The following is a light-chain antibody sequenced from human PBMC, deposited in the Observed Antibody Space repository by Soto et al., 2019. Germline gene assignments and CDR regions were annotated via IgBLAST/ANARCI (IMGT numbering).Light chain of an antibody. V-gene: IGKV1-39*01. Sequence: DIQMTQSPSYMSASVGDGVTITCRASQSISSYVSWYQQKPGKAPKLLIYAASRLQSGVPSRFSGSRSGTDFTLTISSLQPEDFATYYCQQSYSRVTFGQGTKVDI. CDR2: AAS. J-gene: IGKJ1*01. CDR3: QQSYSRVT. CDR1: QSISSY.